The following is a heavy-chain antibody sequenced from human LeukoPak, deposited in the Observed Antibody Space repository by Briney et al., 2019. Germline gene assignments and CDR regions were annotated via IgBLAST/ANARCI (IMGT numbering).Heavy chain of an antibody. Sequence: GGSLRLSCAASGFTFDDYAMHWVRQAPGKGLEWVSLISEDGGSTYYADSVKGRFTISRDNSKNSLYLQMNSLRTEDTALYYCAKTYCGGDCYSRALAFDIWGQGTMVTVSS. D-gene: IGHD2-21*02. J-gene: IGHJ3*02. V-gene: IGHV3-43*02. CDR1: GFTFDDYA. CDR2: ISEDGGST. CDR3: AKTYCGGDCYSRALAFDI.